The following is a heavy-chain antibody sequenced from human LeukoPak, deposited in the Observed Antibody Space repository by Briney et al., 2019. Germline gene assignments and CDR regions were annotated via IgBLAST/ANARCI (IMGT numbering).Heavy chain of an antibody. CDR1: GFTVSSNY. Sequence: GGSLRLSCAASGFTVSSNYVSWVRQAPGKGLEWVSVIYSGGSTYYADSVQGRFTISRDNSKNTLYLQMNSLRAEDTAVYYCARGANVAGTAGGYFDYWGQGTLVTVSS. V-gene: IGHV3-66*01. CDR2: IYSGGST. CDR3: ARGANVAGTAGGYFDY. J-gene: IGHJ4*02. D-gene: IGHD6-19*01.